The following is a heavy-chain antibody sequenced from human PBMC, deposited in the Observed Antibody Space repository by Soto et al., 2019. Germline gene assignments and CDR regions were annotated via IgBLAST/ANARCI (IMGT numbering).Heavy chain of an antibody. CDR3: ARDPIVGATTARGWFDP. CDR2: ISAYNGNT. J-gene: IGHJ5*02. Sequence: ASVKVSCKASGYTFTSYGISWVRQAPGQGLEWMGWISAYNGNTNYAQKLQGRVTMTTDTSTSTAYMGLRSLRSDDTAVYYCARDPIVGATTARGWFDPWGQGTLVTVSS. D-gene: IGHD1-26*01. V-gene: IGHV1-18*01. CDR1: GYTFTSYG.